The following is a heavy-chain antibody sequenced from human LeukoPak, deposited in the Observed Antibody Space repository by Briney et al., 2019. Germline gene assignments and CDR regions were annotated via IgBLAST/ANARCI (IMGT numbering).Heavy chain of an antibody. D-gene: IGHD5-18*01. Sequence: ASVKVSCKASGYTCTGYYMHWVRQAPGQGVEGMGWINPNSGGTNYAQKFHDRLTMTRDTSSSTAYMELSRLRSDDTAVYYCARDRYSYGCSEIFLFAFDIWGQGTMVTVSS. V-gene: IGHV1-2*02. CDR3: ARDRYSYGCSEIFLFAFDI. CDR1: GYTCTGYY. J-gene: IGHJ3*02. CDR2: INPNSGGT.